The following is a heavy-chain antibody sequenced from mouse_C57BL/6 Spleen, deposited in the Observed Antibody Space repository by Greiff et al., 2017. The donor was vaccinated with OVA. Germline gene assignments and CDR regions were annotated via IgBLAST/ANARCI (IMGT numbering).Heavy chain of an antibody. Sequence: QVQLQQPGAELVRPGTSVKLSCKASGYTFTSYRMHWVKQRPGQGLEWIGVIDPSDSYTNYNQKFKGKATLTVDTSSSTAYMQLSSLTSEDSAVYYCAREGLTGKAWFAYWGQGTLVTVSA. D-gene: IGHD4-1*01. J-gene: IGHJ3*01. CDR3: AREGLTGKAWFAY. V-gene: IGHV1-59*01. CDR2: IDPSDSYT. CDR1: GYTFTSYR.